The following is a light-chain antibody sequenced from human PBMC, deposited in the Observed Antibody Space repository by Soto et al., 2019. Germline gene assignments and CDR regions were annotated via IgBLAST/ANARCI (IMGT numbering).Light chain of an antibody. CDR3: EQYGSSPRT. CDR2: GIS. V-gene: IGKV3-20*01. J-gene: IGKJ1*01. CDR1: QSVSSY. Sequence: EIVLTQSPSTLSLSPGERATLSCRASQSVSSYLAWYQQKPGQAPRLLIYGISIRATGIPDRFSGSGSGTDFTLTISRLEPEDFAVYYCEQYGSSPRTFGQGTKVDI.